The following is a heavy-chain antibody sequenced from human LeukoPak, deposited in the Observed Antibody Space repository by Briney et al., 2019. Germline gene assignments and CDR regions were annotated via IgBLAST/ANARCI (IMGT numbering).Heavy chain of an antibody. D-gene: IGHD3-22*01. CDR2: IYYSGST. V-gene: IGHV4-39*07. CDR1: GGSISSSTYY. Sequence: SETLSLTCTVSGGSISSSTYYWGWIRQPPGTGLEWIGSIYYSGSTYSNPSLKSRVAISVDTSKNQFSLKLSSVTAADTAVYYCARENYYDSCGYLFWGQGTMVTVSS. J-gene: IGHJ4*02. CDR3: ARENYYDSCGYLF.